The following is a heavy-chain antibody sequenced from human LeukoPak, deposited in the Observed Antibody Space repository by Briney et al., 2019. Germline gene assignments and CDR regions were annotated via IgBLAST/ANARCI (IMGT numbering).Heavy chain of an antibody. CDR2: ITDSGAST. D-gene: IGHD5-12*01. Sequence: GGSLRLSCAASRFSFSTYAMTWVRQAPGKGLEWVSTITDSGASTFYADSVKGRFTISRDNSRTTVYLQMNSLRAEDTAVYYCAKGGTVVARLIASDWGQETLVTVSS. CDR3: AKGGTVVARLIASD. CDR1: RFSFSTYA. J-gene: IGHJ4*02. V-gene: IGHV3-23*01.